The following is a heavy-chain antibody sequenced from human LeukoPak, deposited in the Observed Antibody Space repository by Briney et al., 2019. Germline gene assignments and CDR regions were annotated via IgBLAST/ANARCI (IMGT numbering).Heavy chain of an antibody. J-gene: IGHJ4*02. CDR3: AKTAPFGPYYDFWSGYSDSYYFDY. CDR1: GFTFSSYA. D-gene: IGHD3-3*01. CDR2: ISGSGGST. Sequence: GGSLRLSCAASGFTFSSYAMSWVRQAPGKGLEWVSAISGSGGSTYYADSVKGRFTISRDNSKNTLYLQMNSLRAEDTAVYYCAKTAPFGPYYDFWSGYSDSYYFDYWGQGTLVTVSS. V-gene: IGHV3-23*01.